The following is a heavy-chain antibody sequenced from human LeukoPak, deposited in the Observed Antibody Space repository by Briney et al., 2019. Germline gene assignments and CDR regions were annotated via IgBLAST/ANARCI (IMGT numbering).Heavy chain of an antibody. D-gene: IGHD4-17*01. CDR1: GFTFSSYE. J-gene: IGHJ4*02. V-gene: IGHV3-48*03. CDR2: ISSSGSTI. CDR3: ARENYGDYGGY. Sequence: QPGGSLRLSCTASGFTFSSYEMNWVRQAPGKGLEWVSYISSSGSTIYYADSVKGRFTISRDNAKNSLYLQMNSLRAEDTAVYYCARENYGDYGGYWGQGTLVTASS.